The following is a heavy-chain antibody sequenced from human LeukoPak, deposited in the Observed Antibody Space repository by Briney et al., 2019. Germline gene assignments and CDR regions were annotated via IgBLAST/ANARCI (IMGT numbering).Heavy chain of an antibody. CDR1: GFTFSSYW. V-gene: IGHV3-74*01. CDR3: SRFGEDYYGMDV. CDR2: IKGDERST. D-gene: IGHD3-10*01. Sequence: PGGSLRLSCAASGFTFSSYWLHWVRQAPGKGLVWVSRIKGDERSTNYADSVKGRFTISRDNAKNTVYLEMNSLRAEDTAVYYCSRFGEDYYGMDVWGQGTTVTVSS. J-gene: IGHJ6*02.